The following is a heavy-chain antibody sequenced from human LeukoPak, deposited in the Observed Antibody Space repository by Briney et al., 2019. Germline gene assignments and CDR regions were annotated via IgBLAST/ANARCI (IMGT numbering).Heavy chain of an antibody. V-gene: IGHV3-20*04. Sequence: PGGSLRLSCAASGFTFDDYGMSWVRQAPGKGLEWVSGINWNGSGAGYADSVKGRFTISRDNAKNSLYLQMDSLRVEDTAEYYCARDPYSGNYGAYYYYYMDVWGKGTTVTVSS. D-gene: IGHD1-26*01. CDR2: INWNGSGA. J-gene: IGHJ6*03. CDR1: GFTFDDYG. CDR3: ARDPYSGNYGAYYYYYMDV.